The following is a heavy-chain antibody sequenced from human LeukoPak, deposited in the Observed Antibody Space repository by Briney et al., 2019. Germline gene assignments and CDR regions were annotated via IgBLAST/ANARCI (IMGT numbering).Heavy chain of an antibody. V-gene: IGHV1-69*01. CDR2: IIPLFPTP. D-gene: IGHD3/OR15-3a*01. Sequence: ASVKVSCKASGGTFSSYAISWVRLAPGQGLEWMGGIIPLFPTPNYAQKFQDRVTITADESTSTAFMELRSLRSEDTAIYYCQMLHPHFGPVTPSDGFHMWGQGTMVTVSS. J-gene: IGHJ3*02. CDR1: GGTFSSYA. CDR3: QMLHPHFGPVTPSDGFHM.